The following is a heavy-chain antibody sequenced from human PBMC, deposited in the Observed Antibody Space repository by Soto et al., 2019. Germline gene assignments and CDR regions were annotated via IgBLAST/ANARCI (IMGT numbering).Heavy chain of an antibody. J-gene: IGHJ6*02. Sequence: QVQLVQSGAEVKKPGASVKVSCKASGYTFTSYDINWVRQATGQGLEWMGWMNPNSGNTGYAQKFQGRVTMTRNTSLTTTHMEMTSMRAADTAVYSCAREKSAYATAALGQQTTVTVTS. CDR3: AREKSAYATAA. CDR2: MNPNSGNT. CDR1: GYTFTSYD. V-gene: IGHV1-8*01.